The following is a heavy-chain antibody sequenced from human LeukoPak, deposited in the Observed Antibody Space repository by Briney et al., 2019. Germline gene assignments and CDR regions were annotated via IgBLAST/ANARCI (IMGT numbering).Heavy chain of an antibody. Sequence: SETLSLTCTVSGGSISSYYWSWIRQPAGKGLEWIGRIYTSGSTNYNPSLKSRVTISVDTSKNQFSLKLSSVTAADTAVYSCARDSTYFYDGGSSGPHYFDYWGQGTLVTVSS. CDR1: GGSISSYY. CDR2: IYTSGST. J-gene: IGHJ4*02. CDR3: ARDSTYFYDGGSSGPHYFDY. V-gene: IGHV4-4*07. D-gene: IGHD3-16*01.